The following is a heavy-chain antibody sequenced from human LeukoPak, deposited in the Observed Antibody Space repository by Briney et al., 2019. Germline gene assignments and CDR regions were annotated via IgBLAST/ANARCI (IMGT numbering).Heavy chain of an antibody. CDR3: ASLPAAMQAAFDI. Sequence: SGTLSLTCAVSGGSISSSNWWSWVRQPPGKGLEWIGEIYHSGSTNYNPSLKSRVTISVDKSKNQFSLELSSVTAADTAVYYCASLPAAMQAAFDIWGQGTMVTVSS. V-gene: IGHV4-4*02. J-gene: IGHJ3*02. D-gene: IGHD2-2*01. CDR2: IYHSGST. CDR1: GGSISSSNW.